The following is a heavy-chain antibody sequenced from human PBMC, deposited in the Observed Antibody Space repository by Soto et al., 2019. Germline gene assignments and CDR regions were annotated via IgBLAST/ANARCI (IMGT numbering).Heavy chain of an antibody. CDR2: IIPIFGTA. CDR3: ASGDIAAAGYNWFDP. Sequence: ASVKVSCKASGGTFSSYAISWVRQAPGQGLEWMGGIIPIFGTANYAQKFQGRVTITADESTSTAYMELSSLRSEDTAVYYCASGDIAAAGYNWFDPWGQGTLVTVSS. J-gene: IGHJ5*02. V-gene: IGHV1-69*13. D-gene: IGHD6-13*01. CDR1: GGTFSSYA.